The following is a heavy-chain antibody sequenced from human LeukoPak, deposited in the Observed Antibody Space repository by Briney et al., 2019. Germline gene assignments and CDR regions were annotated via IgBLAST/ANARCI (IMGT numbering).Heavy chain of an antibody. CDR3: ARGELGDRGGFSFFDH. D-gene: IGHD3-10*01. J-gene: IGHJ4*02. V-gene: IGHV1-69*05. CDR1: KGTFDSYG. Sequence: GASLKVSCKAPKGTFDSYGISWVRQAPGQGLEWMGGVMAIFGRVKYGQKFQGRATFSTDASTSTAYMELSSLTSEDTGVYYCARGELGDRGGFSFFDHWGQGTLVTVSS. CDR2: VMAIFGRV.